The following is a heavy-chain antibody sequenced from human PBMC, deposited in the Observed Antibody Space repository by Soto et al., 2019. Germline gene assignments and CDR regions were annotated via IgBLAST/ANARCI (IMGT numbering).Heavy chain of an antibody. CDR1: GGSISSYY. Sequence: QVQLQESGPGLVKPSETLSLTCTVAGGSISSYYWSWIRQPPGKGLEWIGYIYYSGSTNYNPSLTSRVTISVDTSKNHFSLKLSSVTAADTAVYYCARWGRRAAVWGQGTMVTVSS. CDR3: ARWGRRAAV. J-gene: IGHJ3*01. D-gene: IGHD3-16*01. CDR2: IYYSGST. V-gene: IGHV4-59*08.